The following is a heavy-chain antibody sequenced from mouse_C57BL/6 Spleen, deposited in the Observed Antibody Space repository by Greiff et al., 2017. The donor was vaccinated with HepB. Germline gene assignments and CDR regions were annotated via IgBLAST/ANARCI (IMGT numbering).Heavy chain of an antibody. CDR3: ARDGFITTVDPYGMDY. J-gene: IGHJ4*01. D-gene: IGHD1-1*01. CDR2: ISSGSSTI. V-gene: IGHV5-17*01. CDR1: GFTFSDYG. Sequence: EVQLVESGGGLVKPGGSLKLSCAASGFTFSDYGMHWVRQAPEKGLEWVAYISSGSSTIYYADTVKGRFTITRDNAKNTLFLQMTSLRSEDTAMYYCARDGFITTVDPYGMDYWGQGTSVTVSS.